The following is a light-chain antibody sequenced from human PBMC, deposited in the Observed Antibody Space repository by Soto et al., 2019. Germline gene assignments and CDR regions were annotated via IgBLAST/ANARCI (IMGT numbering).Light chain of an antibody. CDR3: QQYGSSPVYT. Sequence: EIVLTQSPGTLSLSPGERATLSCRASQSASSNYLAWYQEKPGQAPRLLIYGASTRATGIPDRFSGSGSGTDFTLSISRLEPEDFAVYYWQQYGSSPVYTFGQGTKLEIK. CDR1: QSASSNY. J-gene: IGKJ2*01. CDR2: GAS. V-gene: IGKV3-20*01.